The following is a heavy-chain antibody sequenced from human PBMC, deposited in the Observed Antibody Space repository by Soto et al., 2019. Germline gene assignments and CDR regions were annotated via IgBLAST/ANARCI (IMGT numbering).Heavy chain of an antibody. CDR3: AKGGYCSSTSCRDYYYYGMDV. D-gene: IGHD2-2*01. CDR1: GFTFSSYA. J-gene: IGHJ6*02. Sequence: GGSVRLSCAASGFTFSSYAMSWVRQAPGKGLEWVSAISGSGGSTYYADSVKGRFTISRDNSKNTLYLQMNSLRAEDTAVYYCAKGGYCSSTSCRDYYYYGMDVWGQGTTVTVSS. V-gene: IGHV3-23*01. CDR2: ISGSGGST.